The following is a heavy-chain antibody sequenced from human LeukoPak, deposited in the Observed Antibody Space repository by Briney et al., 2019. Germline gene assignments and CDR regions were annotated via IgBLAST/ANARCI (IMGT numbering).Heavy chain of an antibody. J-gene: IGHJ4*02. CDR2: ISSSSSTI. Sequence: GGSLRLSCAASGFTVSSSSMTWVRQAPGKGLEWVSYISSSSSTIYYADSVKGRFTISRDNAKNSLYLQMNSLRAEGTAVYYCARGAYYYEDWGQGTLVTVSS. CDR3: ARGAYYYED. D-gene: IGHD3-22*01. V-gene: IGHV3-48*01. CDR1: GFTVSSSS.